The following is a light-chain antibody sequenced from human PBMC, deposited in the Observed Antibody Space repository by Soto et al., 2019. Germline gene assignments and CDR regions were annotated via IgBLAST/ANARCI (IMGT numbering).Light chain of an antibody. V-gene: IGKV3-20*01. CDR2: GAS. CDR3: QQYRSSPPYT. J-gene: IGKJ2*01. Sequence: EIVLTQSPGTLSLSPGERATLSCRASQSVSSSYLAWYQQKPGQAPRLLIYGASSRATSIPDRFSGSGSGTDFTLTISRLEPEDFAVYYCQQYRSSPPYTFGQGTKLEIK. CDR1: QSVSSSY.